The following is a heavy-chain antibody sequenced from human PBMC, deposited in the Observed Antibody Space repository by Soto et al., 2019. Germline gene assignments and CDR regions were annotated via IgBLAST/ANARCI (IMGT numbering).Heavy chain of an antibody. D-gene: IGHD3-22*01. J-gene: IGHJ4*02. Sequence: QVQLVQSGPVVKRPGASVKLSCKTSGYIFRTYDISWVRQAPGQGLEWMGWINTHNGNTKYAQNFQGRVTMTTDTSTNTHYMELRSLRSDDTAVFYCAREYKYDSSGYRTFDTWGQGTLVTVSS. CDR1: GYIFRTYD. CDR3: AREYKYDSSGYRTFDT. CDR2: INTHNGNT. V-gene: IGHV1-18*01.